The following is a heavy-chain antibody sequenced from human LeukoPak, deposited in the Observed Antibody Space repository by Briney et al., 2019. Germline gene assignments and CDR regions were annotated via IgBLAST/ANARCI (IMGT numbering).Heavy chain of an antibody. CDR3: ASDKGSGWYGAFDI. CDR2: VKQDGSEK. D-gene: IGHD6-19*01. CDR1: GFTFSSYW. J-gene: IGHJ3*02. V-gene: IGHV3-7*01. Sequence: GGTLRLSCAASGFTFSSYWMSWVRQAPGKGLEWVANVKQDGSEKYYVDSVKGRFTISRDNAKNSLYLQMNSLRAEDTAVYYCASDKGSGWYGAFDIWGQGTMVTVSS.